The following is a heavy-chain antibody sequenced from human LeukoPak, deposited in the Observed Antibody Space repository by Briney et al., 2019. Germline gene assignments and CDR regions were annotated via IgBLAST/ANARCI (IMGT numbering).Heavy chain of an antibody. CDR3: ARLVPAAIAFDP. CDR1: GYTFTGYY. D-gene: IGHD2-2*01. V-gene: IGHV1-2*02. CDR2: INPNSGGT. J-gene: IGHJ5*02. Sequence: ASVKVSCKASGYTFTGYYMHWVRQAPGQGLEWMGWINPNSGGTNYAQKFQGRVTMTRDMSISTAYMELSRLRSDDTAVYYCARLVPAAIAFDPWGQGTLVTVSS.